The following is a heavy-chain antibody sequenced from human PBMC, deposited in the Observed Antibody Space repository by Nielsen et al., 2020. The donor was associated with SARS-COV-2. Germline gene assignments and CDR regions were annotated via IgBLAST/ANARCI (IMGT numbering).Heavy chain of an antibody. D-gene: IGHD3-16*01. Sequence: KVSCKGSGYSFSSSWIGWVRQMPGKGLEWMGIIYPGDSDTRYRPSFQGQVTISADKSISTAYLQWSSLKASDTAMYYCARPGSSASRWGQGTLVTVSS. CDR3: ARPGSSASR. J-gene: IGHJ4*02. CDR2: IYPGDSDT. V-gene: IGHV5-51*01. CDR1: GYSFSSSW.